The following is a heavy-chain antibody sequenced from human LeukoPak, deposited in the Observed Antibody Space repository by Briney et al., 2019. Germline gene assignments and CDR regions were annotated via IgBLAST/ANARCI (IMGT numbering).Heavy chain of an antibody. CDR3: AKGGSVGTTTYFDY. CDR1: GFTFPIYA. V-gene: IGHV3-23*01. Sequence: GGSLRLSCAASGFTFPIYAMYWVRQAPGKGLEWVSSISARGDNTFYAHSVRGRFTVSRGNSKNTLSLQLNSLRAEDTAIYYCAKGGSVGTTTYFDYWGQGTLVTVSS. CDR2: ISARGDNT. J-gene: IGHJ4*02. D-gene: IGHD1/OR15-1a*01.